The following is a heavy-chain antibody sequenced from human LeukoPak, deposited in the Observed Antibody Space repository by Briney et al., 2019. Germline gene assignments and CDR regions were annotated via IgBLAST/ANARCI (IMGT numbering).Heavy chain of an antibody. CDR1: GFSFSSNG. CDR2: IWYDGSKK. D-gene: IGHD4-23*01. J-gene: IGHJ4*02. V-gene: IGHV3-33*01. Sequence: PGGSLRLSCAASGFSFSSNGMHWVRQAPGKGLEWVAIIWYDGSKKYYADSVKGRFTISRDNSKNTLYLQMNSLRAEDTALYYCARGPRNYGGRLDYWGQGTLVTVSS. CDR3: ARGPRNYGGRLDY.